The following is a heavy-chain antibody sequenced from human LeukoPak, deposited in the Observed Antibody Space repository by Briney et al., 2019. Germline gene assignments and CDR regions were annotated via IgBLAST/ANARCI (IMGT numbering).Heavy chain of an antibody. V-gene: IGHV4-59*01. CDR3: ARGTPYYDFWSGLAADY. CDR2: IYYSGST. J-gene: IGHJ4*02. CDR1: GGSISSYY. D-gene: IGHD3-3*01. Sequence: SETLSLTCTVPGGSISSYYWSWIRQPPGKGLEWIGYIYYSGSTNYNPSLKSRGTISVDTSKNHFSLKLSSVTAADTAVYYCARGTPYYDFWSGLAADYWGQGTLVTVSS.